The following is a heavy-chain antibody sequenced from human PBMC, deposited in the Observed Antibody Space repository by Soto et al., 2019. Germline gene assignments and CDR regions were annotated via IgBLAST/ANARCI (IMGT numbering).Heavy chain of an antibody. V-gene: IGHV3-33*01. Sequence: GGSLRLSCAASGFTFSSYGMHWVRQAPGKGLEWVAVIWYDGSNKYYADSVKGRFTISRDNSKNTLYLQMNSLRAEDTAVYYCARAAYGSGSYYGDYWGQGTLVTVSS. CDR2: IWYDGSNK. D-gene: IGHD3-10*01. CDR3: ARAAYGSGSYYGDY. J-gene: IGHJ4*02. CDR1: GFTFSSYG.